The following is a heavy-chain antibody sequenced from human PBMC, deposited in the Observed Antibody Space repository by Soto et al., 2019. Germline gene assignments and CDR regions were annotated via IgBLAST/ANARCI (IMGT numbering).Heavy chain of an antibody. J-gene: IGHJ4*02. CDR2: INQDGSER. CDR3: VCGGNFFVY. D-gene: IGHD3-16*01. Sequence: EVQLVESGGGLVQPGGSLRLPCAASGFTFSTYWMTWVRQPPGKGLEWVASINQDGSERYYVDSVRGRFTISRDNAKNSLYLQINRLIAEDTAVYYCVCGGNFFVYCGQGTLVTVSP. CDR1: GFTFSTYW. V-gene: IGHV3-7*01.